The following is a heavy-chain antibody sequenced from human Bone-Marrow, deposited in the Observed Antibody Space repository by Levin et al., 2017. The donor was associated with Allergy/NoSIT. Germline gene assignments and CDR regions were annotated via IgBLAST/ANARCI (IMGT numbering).Heavy chain of an antibody. CDR3: ARFRLVDAFDI. CDR2: IYYSGST. J-gene: IGHJ3*02. V-gene: IGHV4-61*01. Sequence: SETLSLTCTVSGGSVSSGSYYWSWIRQPPGKGLEWIGYIYYSGSTNYNPSLKSRVTISVDTSKNQFSLKLSSVTAADTAVYYCARFRLVDAFDIWGQGTMVTVSS. D-gene: IGHD6-19*01. CDR1: GGSVSSGSYY.